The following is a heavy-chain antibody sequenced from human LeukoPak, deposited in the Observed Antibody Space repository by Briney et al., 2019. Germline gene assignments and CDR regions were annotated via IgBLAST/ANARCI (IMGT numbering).Heavy chain of an antibody. CDR1: GGSISSYY. Sequence: PSETLSLTCTLSGGSISSYYWSWIRHPPEEGREWIGSIYYSVSTNYNPSLKRRVTIPVDTSKNQFSLKLRSVTAADTAVYYCASLGLVLPSGFDPWGQGTLVTVSS. J-gene: IGHJ5*02. D-gene: IGHD2-2*01. CDR2: IYYSVST. CDR3: ASLGLVLPSGFDP. V-gene: IGHV4-59*01.